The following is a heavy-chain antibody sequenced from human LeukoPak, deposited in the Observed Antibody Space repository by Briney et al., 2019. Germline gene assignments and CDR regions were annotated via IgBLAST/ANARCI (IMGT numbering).Heavy chain of an antibody. CDR1: GYSFTNYW. CDR3: ARHSSSWYLNWFDP. V-gene: IGHV5-51*01. J-gene: IGHJ5*02. CDR2: IYPGDSDT. D-gene: IGHD6-13*01. Sequence: GESLKISCKGSGYSFTNYWIGWLRPIPPKDLAWVGIIYPGDSDTRYSPSFQGQVTISADKSISTAYLQWSSLKASDTAMYYCARHSSSWYLNWFDPWGQGTLVTVSS.